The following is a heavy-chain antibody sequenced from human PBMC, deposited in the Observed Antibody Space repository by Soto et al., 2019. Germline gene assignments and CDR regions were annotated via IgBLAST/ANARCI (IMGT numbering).Heavy chain of an antibody. CDR1: GFTFSSYA. D-gene: IGHD3-10*01. CDR3: ARDRKSFTMVRGALDY. V-gene: IGHV3-30-3*01. J-gene: IGHJ4*02. Sequence: GGSLRLSCAASGFTFSSYAMHWVRQAPGKGLEWVAVISYDGSNKYYADSVKGRFTISRDNSKNTLYLQMNSLRAEDTAVYYCARDRKSFTMVRGALDYWGQGTLVTVSS. CDR2: ISYDGSNK.